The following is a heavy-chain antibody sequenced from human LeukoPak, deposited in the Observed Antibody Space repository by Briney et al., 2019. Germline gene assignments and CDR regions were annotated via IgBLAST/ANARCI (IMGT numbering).Heavy chain of an antibody. V-gene: IGHV1-24*01. D-gene: IGHD6-19*01. CDR2: FDPEDGET. CDR1: GYTLTELS. CDR3: ATGLRLAVPEGFDY. J-gene: IGHJ4*02. Sequence: ASVKVSCKVSGYTLTELSMHWVRQAPGKGLEWMGGFDPEDGETIYAQKFQGRVTMTEDTSTDTAYMELSSPRSEDTAVYYCATGLRLAVPEGFDYWGQGTLVTVSS.